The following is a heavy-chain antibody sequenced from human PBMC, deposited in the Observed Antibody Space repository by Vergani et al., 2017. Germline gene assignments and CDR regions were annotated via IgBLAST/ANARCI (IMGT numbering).Heavy chain of an antibody. CDR3: ARYDAAGIQDYGDATRYYYYGMDV. J-gene: IGHJ6*02. D-gene: IGHD4-17*01. CDR1: GGTFSSYA. Sequence: QVQLVQSGAEVKKPGSSVKVSCKASGGTFSSYAISWVRQAPGQGLEWMGRIIPIFGTANYAQKFQGRVTITADESTSTAYMELSSLRSEDTAVYYCARYDAAGIQDYGDATRYYYYGMDVWGQGTTVTVSS. CDR2: IIPIFGTA. V-gene: IGHV1-69*18.